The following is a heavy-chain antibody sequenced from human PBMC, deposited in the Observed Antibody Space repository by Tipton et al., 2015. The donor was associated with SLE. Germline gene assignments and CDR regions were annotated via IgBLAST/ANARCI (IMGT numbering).Heavy chain of an antibody. J-gene: IGHJ4*02. CDR2: ISAYSGLT. D-gene: IGHD5-12*01. CDR3: ARSIVATTDFDY. CDR1: GYTFSSHG. V-gene: IGHV1-18*04. Sequence: QLVQSGAEVKKPGASVKVSCKASGYTFSSHGINRVRQGPGQGLEWMGWISAYSGLTNYAQMVQGRVTMTTDTATSTAYMELRSLTSDDTAVYYCARSIVATTDFDYWGQGTMVTVSS.